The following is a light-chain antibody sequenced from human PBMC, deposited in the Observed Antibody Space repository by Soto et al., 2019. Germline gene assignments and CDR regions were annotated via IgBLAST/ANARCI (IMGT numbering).Light chain of an antibody. V-gene: IGKV3-20*01. J-gene: IGKJ1*01. Sequence: ESVLTQSPGTLSLSPGERATLSCRASQSVRSSFLAWYQLKPGQAPRLLIYGASSRATGIPDRFSGSGSGTDFILTISRLEPEDFAVYYWQQYDSSPWTFSQVTKVEIK. CDR3: QQYDSSPWT. CDR2: GAS. CDR1: QSVRSSF.